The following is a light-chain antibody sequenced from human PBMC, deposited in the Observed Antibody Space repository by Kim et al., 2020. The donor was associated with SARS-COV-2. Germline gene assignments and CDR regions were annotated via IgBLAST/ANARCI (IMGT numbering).Light chain of an antibody. Sequence: ETVMTQSPAALSVSPGERVTLSCRASQIVSSSLAWYQQKPGQAPRLLIYGASARATGTPARFSGSASGTEFTLTISSLQSEDFAVYYCQQYYNWPRTFGQGTKVE. CDR1: QIVSSS. V-gene: IGKV3-15*01. CDR2: GAS. CDR3: QQYYNWPRT. J-gene: IGKJ1*01.